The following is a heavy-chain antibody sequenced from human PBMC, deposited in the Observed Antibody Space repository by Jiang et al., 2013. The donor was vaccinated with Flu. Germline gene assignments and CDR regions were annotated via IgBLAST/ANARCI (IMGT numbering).Heavy chain of an antibody. CDR2: GKNN. Sequence: GKNNYHADSVKGRFTISRDNSKNTLYLHMNSLTTEDTAVYYCARDPGEWLRSRGFDNWGQGTLVAVSP. V-gene: IGHV3-30*01. J-gene: IGHJ4*02. CDR3: ARDPGEWLRSRGFDN. D-gene: IGHD5-12*01.